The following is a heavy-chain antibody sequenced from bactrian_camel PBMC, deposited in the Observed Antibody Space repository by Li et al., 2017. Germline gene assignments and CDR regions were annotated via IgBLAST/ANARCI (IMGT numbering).Heavy chain of an antibody. CDR1: GNTYSKYC. CDR2: IHTSASRT. CDR3: VREGDGGNWYAVFGY. J-gene: IGHJ6*01. Sequence: QVQLVESGGGSVQAGGSLRLSCAASGNTYSKYCMAWFRQAPGKEREGVASIHTSASRTRYADSVKGRFTISADTAKNTVYLQLTSLEPEDTAVYFCVREGDGGNWYAVFGYWGQGTQVTVS. V-gene: IGHV3S1*01. D-gene: IGHD6*01.